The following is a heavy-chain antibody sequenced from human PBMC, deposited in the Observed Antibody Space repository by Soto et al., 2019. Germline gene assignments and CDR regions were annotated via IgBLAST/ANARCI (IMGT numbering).Heavy chain of an antibody. CDR2: IIPIFGTA. J-gene: IGHJ6*02. V-gene: IGHV1-69*13. D-gene: IGHD1-26*01. CDR3: ARVVSRSYYYYGMDV. CDR1: GGTSSSYA. Sequence: SVKVSCKASGGTSSSYAISWVRQAPGQGLEWMGGIIPIFGTANYAQKFQGRVTITADESTSTAYMELSSLRSEDTAVYYCARVVSRSYYYYGMDVWGQGTTVTVSS.